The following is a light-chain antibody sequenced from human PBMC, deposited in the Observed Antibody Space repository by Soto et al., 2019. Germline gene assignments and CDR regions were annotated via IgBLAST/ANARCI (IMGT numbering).Light chain of an antibody. J-gene: IGLJ1*01. CDR1: SSDVGGYNY. CDR3: SSYTTSNTRQIV. Sequence: QSALTHPASVSGSPGQSSPISCTGTSSDVGGYNYVSWYQQHPGKAPKFMIYDVSNRPSGVSNRFSGSKSGNTASLTISGLQAEDEADYYCSSYTTSNTRQIVFGTGTKVTVL. CDR2: DVS. V-gene: IGLV2-14*01.